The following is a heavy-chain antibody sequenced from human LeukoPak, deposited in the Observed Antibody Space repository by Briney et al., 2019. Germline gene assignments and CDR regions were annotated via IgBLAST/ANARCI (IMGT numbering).Heavy chain of an antibody. Sequence: LETLSLTCTVSGGSISTYYWSWIRQPPGKGLEWIGHIYYSGSTNYNPSLTSRVTIAVDTSKNHFSLKLSSVTAADTAVYYCTRNYDSSGYTTFGYWGRGTLVTVSS. D-gene: IGHD3-22*01. J-gene: IGHJ4*02. V-gene: IGHV4-59*01. CDR2: IYYSGST. CDR1: GGSISTYY. CDR3: TRNYDSSGYTTFGY.